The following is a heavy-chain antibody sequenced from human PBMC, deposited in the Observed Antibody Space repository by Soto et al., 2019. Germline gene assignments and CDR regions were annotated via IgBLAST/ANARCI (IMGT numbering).Heavy chain of an antibody. Sequence: PSETLSLTCSVSGGSISIRSYSWGGIRQPPGKGLEWIGTFYYSENTYYNPSLKSRVTISVDTSKNQFSLKLSSVTAADTAVYYCARDPRSGYDSSGYYYTGAFDIWGQGTMVTVAS. CDR3: ARDPRSGYDSSGYYYTGAFDI. V-gene: IGHV4-39*07. J-gene: IGHJ3*02. CDR1: GGSISIRSYS. CDR2: FYYSENT. D-gene: IGHD3-22*01.